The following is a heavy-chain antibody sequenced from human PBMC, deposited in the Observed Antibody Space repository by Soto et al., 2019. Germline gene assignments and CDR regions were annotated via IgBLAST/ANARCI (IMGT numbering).Heavy chain of an antibody. V-gene: IGHV5-51*01. CDR3: ARHEQIYYYYYGMDV. Sequence: GESLKISCXASGYSFTTYWIAWVRQMPGKGLEWMGIINPGDSDIRYSPSFQGQVTISADNSISTAYLQWSSLKASDTAMYYCARHEQIYYYYYGMDVWGQGTAVTVS. CDR2: INPGDSDI. CDR1: GYSFTTYW. J-gene: IGHJ6*02.